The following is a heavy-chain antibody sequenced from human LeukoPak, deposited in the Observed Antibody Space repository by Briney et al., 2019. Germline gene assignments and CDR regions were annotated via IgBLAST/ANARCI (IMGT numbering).Heavy chain of an antibody. Sequence: PGGSLRLSCAASGFTFSSYAMHWVRQAPGKGLEWVAVISYDGSNKYYADPVKGRFTISRDNSKNTLYLQMNSLRAEDTAVYYCARQAARQTRPNLRDDYWGQGTLVTVSS. CDR2: ISYDGSNK. J-gene: IGHJ4*02. CDR1: GFTFSSYA. D-gene: IGHD6-6*01. CDR3: ARQAARQTRPNLRDDY. V-gene: IGHV3-30-3*01.